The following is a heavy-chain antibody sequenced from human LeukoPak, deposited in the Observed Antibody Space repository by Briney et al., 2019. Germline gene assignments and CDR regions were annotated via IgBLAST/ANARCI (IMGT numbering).Heavy chain of an antibody. CDR3: AREPYDFWSGYYLYYFDY. CDR1: GFTFSSYS. V-gene: IGHV3-48*04. Sequence: GGSLRLSCAASGFTFSSYSMNWVRQAPGKGLEWVSYISSSSSTIYYADSVKGRFTISRDNAKNSLYLQMNSLRAEDTAVYYCAREPYDFWSGYYLYYFDYWGQGTLVTVSS. D-gene: IGHD3-3*01. J-gene: IGHJ4*02. CDR2: ISSSSSTI.